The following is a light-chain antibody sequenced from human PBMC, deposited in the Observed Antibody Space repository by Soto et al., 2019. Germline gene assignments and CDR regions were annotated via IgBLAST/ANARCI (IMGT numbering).Light chain of an antibody. CDR1: QSVSSSY. CDR2: GAS. J-gene: IGKJ3*01. V-gene: IGKV3-20*01. CDR3: QQYSGSPLFT. Sequence: EIVLTQSPGTLSLSPGERATLSCRASQSVSSSYLAWYQQKPGQAPRLLIYGASSRATGIPDRFSGSGSGTDCTLTISRLEPEDCAVYYCQQYSGSPLFTFGPGTKVDIK.